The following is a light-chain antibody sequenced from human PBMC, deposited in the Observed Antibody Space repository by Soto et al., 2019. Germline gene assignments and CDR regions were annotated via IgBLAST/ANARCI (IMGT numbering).Light chain of an antibody. Sequence: QSALTQPRSVSGSPGQSVTISCTGTTSDIGAYNYVSWYQQHPGKAPKLIIYGVSKRPSGVPERFSGSKSDSTASLTISGLQDDDEADYYCCSYAGYYTLLFGGGTKLTVL. CDR3: CSYAGYYTLL. CDR1: TSDIGAYNY. J-gene: IGLJ2*01. CDR2: GVS. V-gene: IGLV2-11*01.